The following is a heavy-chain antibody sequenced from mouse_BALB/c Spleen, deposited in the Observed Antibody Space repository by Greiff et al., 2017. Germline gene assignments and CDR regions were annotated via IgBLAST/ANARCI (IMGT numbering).Heavy chain of an antibody. Sequence: LVESGPELVKPGASVKVSCKASGYAFTSYNMYWVKQSHGKSLEWIGYIDPYNGGTSYNQKFTGKATLTVDKSSSTAYMHLNSLTSEDSAVYYCARGGNWGFYFDYWGQGTTLTVSS. D-gene: IGHD4-1*01. V-gene: IGHV1S135*01. CDR3: ARGGNWGFYFDY. CDR2: IDPYNGGT. CDR1: GYAFTSYN. J-gene: IGHJ2*01.